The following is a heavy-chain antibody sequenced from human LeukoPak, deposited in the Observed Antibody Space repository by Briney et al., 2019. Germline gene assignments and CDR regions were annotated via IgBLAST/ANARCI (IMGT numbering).Heavy chain of an antibody. CDR2: INPGGSST. J-gene: IGHJ4*02. D-gene: IGHD3-16*01. CDR3: GRVEVRLGPDY. V-gene: IGHV1-46*03. CDR1: GYTFTNYY. Sequence: ASVKVSCKASGYTFTNYYIHWVRQAPGQGLEWMGIINPGGSSTSYAQKFQGRVTMTRDTSTSTAHMELSSLRSEDTAVYYCGRVEVRLGPDYWGQGTLVTVSS.